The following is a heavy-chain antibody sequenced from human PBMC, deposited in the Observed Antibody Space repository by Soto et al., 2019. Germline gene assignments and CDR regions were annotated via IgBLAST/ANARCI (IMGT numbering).Heavy chain of an antibody. CDR2: IYHSGST. D-gene: IGHD3-10*01. V-gene: IGHV4-4*02. Sequence: QVQLQESGPGLVKPSGTLSLTCAVSSGSISSSNWWSWVRQPPGKGLEWIGEIYHSGSTNYNPSLKSRVTISVDQSKNQFSLKLSSVTAADTAVYYCARAAGPQKEGFDYWGQGTLVTVSS. CDR1: SGSISSSNW. J-gene: IGHJ4*02. CDR3: ARAAGPQKEGFDY.